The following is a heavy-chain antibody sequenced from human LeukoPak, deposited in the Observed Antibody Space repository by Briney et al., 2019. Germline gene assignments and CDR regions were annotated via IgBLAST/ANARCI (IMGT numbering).Heavy chain of an antibody. Sequence: SETLSLTCAVSGYSISSGYYWGWIRQPPGKGLEWIGSIYHSGSTYYSPSLKSRVTISVDTSKNQFSLKLSSVTAADTAVYYCARSFTFGGVIVTTPFDYWGQGTLVTVSS. CDR2: IYHSGST. V-gene: IGHV4-38-2*01. CDR3: ARSFTFGGVIVTTPFDY. J-gene: IGHJ4*02. CDR1: GYSISSGYY. D-gene: IGHD3-16*02.